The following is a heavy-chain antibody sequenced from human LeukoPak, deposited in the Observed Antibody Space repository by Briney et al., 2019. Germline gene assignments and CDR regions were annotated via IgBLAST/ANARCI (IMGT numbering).Heavy chain of an antibody. CDR2: ISSSGSSI. V-gene: IGHV3-48*03. CDR3: AELGITMIGGV. J-gene: IGHJ6*04. D-gene: IGHD3-10*02. Sequence: GGSLRLSCAASGITFGSYEMNWVRQAPGKGLEWVSYISSSGSSINYADSVKGRFTISRDNAKNSLYLQMNSLRAEDTAVYYCAELGITMIGGVWGKGTTVTISS. CDR1: GITFGSYE.